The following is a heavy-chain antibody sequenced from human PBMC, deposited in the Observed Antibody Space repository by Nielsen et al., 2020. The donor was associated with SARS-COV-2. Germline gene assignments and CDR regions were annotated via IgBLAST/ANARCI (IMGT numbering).Heavy chain of an antibody. CDR1: RDSVSSGSYY. J-gene: IGHJ4*02. Sequence: SETLSLTCTVSRDSVSSGSYYWGWIRQPPGKGLEWIGFVYYSGSTNYNPSLKSRVTISVDTSKNQFSLKVNSVTAADTAVYYCVRIDMATISVDYWGQGIMVTVSS. CDR2: VYYSGST. V-gene: IGHV4-61*01. CDR3: VRIDMATISVDY. D-gene: IGHD5-24*01.